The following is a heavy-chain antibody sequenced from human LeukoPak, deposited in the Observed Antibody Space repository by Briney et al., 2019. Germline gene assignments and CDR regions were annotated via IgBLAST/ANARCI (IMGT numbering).Heavy chain of an antibody. Sequence: SETLSLTCPLYGGSFSGYYWSWIRQPPGKGLEGIGEIKHSGSTNYNTSLKSRVTISVDTSKNQFSLKLSSVTAADTAVYYCARGGIVVVVAANQPLSRGMDVWGQGTTVTVSS. V-gene: IGHV4-34*01. CDR1: GGSFSGYY. CDR2: IKHSGST. J-gene: IGHJ6*02. D-gene: IGHD2-15*01. CDR3: ARGGIVVVVAANQPLSRGMDV.